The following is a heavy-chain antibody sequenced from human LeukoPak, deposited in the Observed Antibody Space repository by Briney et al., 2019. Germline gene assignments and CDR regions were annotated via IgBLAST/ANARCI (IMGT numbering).Heavy chain of an antibody. J-gene: IGHJ5*02. Sequence: GGSLRLSCAASGFTFKLYWMHWVRQAPGKGLEWVSRINPDGSTTTYADSVKGRFTISRDNAKNTVYLQMNSLRAEDTAVYYCMREAPNFDPWGQGTLVTVSS. CDR2: INPDGSTT. CDR3: MREAPNFDP. CDR1: GFTFKLYW. V-gene: IGHV3-74*01.